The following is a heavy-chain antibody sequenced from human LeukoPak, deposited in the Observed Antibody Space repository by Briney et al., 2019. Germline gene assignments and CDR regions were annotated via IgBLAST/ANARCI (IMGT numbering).Heavy chain of an antibody. D-gene: IGHD1-26*01. CDR2: ISGSGGST. Sequence: PGGSLRLSCAASGFTFSNYTMSWVRQAPGKGLEWVSAISGSGGSTFYADSVKGRFTISRDNSKNTLYLQMNSLRAEDTAVYYCAKDRIVGAPGVIDYWGQGTLVTVSS. CDR3: AKDRIVGAPGVIDY. V-gene: IGHV3-23*01. J-gene: IGHJ4*02. CDR1: GFTFSNYT.